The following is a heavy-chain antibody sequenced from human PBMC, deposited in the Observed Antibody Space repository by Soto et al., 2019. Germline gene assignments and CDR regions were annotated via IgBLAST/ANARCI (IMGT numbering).Heavy chain of an antibody. CDR1: GFTFSSNE. CDR3: AAYCSGGSCYSVYYYYGMDV. D-gene: IGHD2-15*01. CDR2: ISSSGSII. J-gene: IGHJ6*02. V-gene: IGHV3-48*03. Sequence: PXGSLRLSCAASGFTFSSNEMNWVRQAPGKGLEWVSYISSSGSIIYYADSVKGRFTISRDNAKNSLYLQMNSLRAEDTAVYYCAAYCSGGSCYSVYYYYGMDVWGQGTTVTVSS.